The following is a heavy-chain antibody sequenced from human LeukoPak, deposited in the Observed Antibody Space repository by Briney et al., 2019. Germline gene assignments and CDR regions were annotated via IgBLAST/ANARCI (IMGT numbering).Heavy chain of an antibody. CDR3: AKDPYYDSSGFDY. D-gene: IGHD3-22*01. Sequence: GGSLRPSCAASGFTFSSYGMHWVRQAPGKGLEWVAVISYDGSNKYYADSVKGRFTISRDNSKNTLYLQMNSLRAEDTAVYYCAKDPYYDSSGFDYWGQGTLVTVSS. CDR2: ISYDGSNK. V-gene: IGHV3-30*18. J-gene: IGHJ4*02. CDR1: GFTFSSYG.